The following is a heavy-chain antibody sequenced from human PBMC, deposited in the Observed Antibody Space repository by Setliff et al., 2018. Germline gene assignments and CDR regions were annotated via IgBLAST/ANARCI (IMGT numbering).Heavy chain of an antibody. Sequence: LSLTCTVSGDSISRAKYYWSWIRQSAGKGLECLGRIYTDGSTKYNPSFNSRVTLLIDTAKNQISLRLSSVTAADTAVYFCARVTGFSYMDVWGKGTTVTVSS. V-gene: IGHV4-61*02. CDR2: IYTDGST. J-gene: IGHJ6*03. D-gene: IGHD3-3*01. CDR1: GDSISRAKYY. CDR3: ARVTGFSYMDV.